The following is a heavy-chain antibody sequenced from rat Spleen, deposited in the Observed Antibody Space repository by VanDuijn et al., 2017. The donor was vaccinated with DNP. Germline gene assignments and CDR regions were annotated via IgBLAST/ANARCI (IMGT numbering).Heavy chain of an antibody. D-gene: IGHD4-3*01. J-gene: IGHJ4*01. CDR3: ARDLIIRDTTSAMDA. V-gene: IGHV3-3*01. Sequence: EVQLQESGPGLVKPSQSLSLTCSVTGYSITSNYWGWIRRFPGNKLEWMGYINSAGSTNYNPSLKSRISITRDTSKNQFFLQLHSVTTEDTATYYSARDLIIRDTTSAMDAWGQGTSVTVSS. CDR2: INSAGST. CDR1: GYSITSNY.